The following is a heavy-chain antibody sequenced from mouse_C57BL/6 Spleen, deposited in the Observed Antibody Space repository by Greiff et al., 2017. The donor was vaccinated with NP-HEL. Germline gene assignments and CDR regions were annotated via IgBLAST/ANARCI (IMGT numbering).Heavy chain of an antibody. Sequence: EVQLVESGGGLVKPGGSLKLSCAASGFTFSDYGMHWVRQAPEKGLEWVAYISSGSSTIYYADTVKGRFTIPRDNAKNTLFLQMTSLRSEYTAMYYCARRYYGSSYAMDYWGQGTSVTVSS. D-gene: IGHD1-1*01. V-gene: IGHV5-17*01. CDR2: ISSGSSTI. J-gene: IGHJ4*01. CDR3: ARRYYGSSYAMDY. CDR1: GFTFSDYG.